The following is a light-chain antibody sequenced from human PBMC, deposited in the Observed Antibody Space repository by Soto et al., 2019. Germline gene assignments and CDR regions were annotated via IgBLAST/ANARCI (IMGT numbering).Light chain of an antibody. Sequence: ESVLTQSPGTLSLSPGERATLSCRASQSVHSSHLAWYQQKPGQAPSLLIYGASTRATGIPARFSGSGSGTEFTLTISSLQSEDFAVYFCHQYNNWPRTFGQGTRLEIK. CDR2: GAS. V-gene: IGKV3-15*01. CDR3: HQYNNWPRT. J-gene: IGKJ5*01. CDR1: QSVHSSH.